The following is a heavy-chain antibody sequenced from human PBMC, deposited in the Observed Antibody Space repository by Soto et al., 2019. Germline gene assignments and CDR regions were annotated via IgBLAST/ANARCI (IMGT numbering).Heavy chain of an antibody. CDR1: GFTFSRYG. J-gene: IGHJ6*02. CDR2: ISYDGSNK. Sequence: QVQLVESGGGVVQPGRSLRLSCAASGFTFSRYGMHWVRQDPGKGLEWVAVISYDGSNKYYADSVKGRFTISRDNSKHTLYLQMNSLRAEDTAVYYCAKDLEPLDVWGQGTTVTVSS. V-gene: IGHV3-30*18. CDR3: AKDLEPLDV.